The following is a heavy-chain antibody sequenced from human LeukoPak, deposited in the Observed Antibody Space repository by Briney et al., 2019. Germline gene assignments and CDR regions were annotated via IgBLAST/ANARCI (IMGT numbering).Heavy chain of an antibody. CDR2: MNPNSGNT. Sequence: ASVKVSCKASGYTFTSYDINWVRQATGQGLEWMGWMNPNSGNTGYAQKFQGRVTITRNTSISTAYMELSSLRSEDTAVYYCARGAFVVPAAIKKGRWFDPWGQGTLVTVSS. CDR1: GYTFTSYD. V-gene: IGHV1-8*03. J-gene: IGHJ5*02. CDR3: ARGAFVVPAAIKKGRWFDP. D-gene: IGHD2-2*02.